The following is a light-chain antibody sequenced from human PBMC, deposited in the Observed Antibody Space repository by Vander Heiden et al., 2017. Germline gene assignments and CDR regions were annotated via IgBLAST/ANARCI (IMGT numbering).Light chain of an antibody. J-gene: IGKJ1*01. CDR2: GAS. CDR3: LQDYNYPAT. CDR1: QGIRND. Sequence: AIQMTQSPSSLSASVGDRVTITCRASQGIRNDLGWYQQKPGKAPKLLIYGASSLHSGVPSRFSGSGSGTDFTLTISSLQHEDFATYYCLQDYNYPATFGQGTKVEIK. V-gene: IGKV1-6*01.